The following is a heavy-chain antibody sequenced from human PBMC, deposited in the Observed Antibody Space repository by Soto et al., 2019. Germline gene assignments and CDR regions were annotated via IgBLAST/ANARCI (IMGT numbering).Heavy chain of an antibody. CDR2: INQDGSAK. J-gene: IGHJ6*02. Sequence: GGCSRLSCGACGVRFNTYGMSLCGQAPGKGLEWVASINQDGSAKKYGKSVEGRFTISRDNDKNSLYLQMNNLSADDTAVYYCAKCGSGCYYSVWGQRPTGTVYS. CDR1: GVRFNTYG. D-gene: IGHD3-10*01. CDR3: AKCGSGCYYSV. V-gene: IGHV3-7*03.